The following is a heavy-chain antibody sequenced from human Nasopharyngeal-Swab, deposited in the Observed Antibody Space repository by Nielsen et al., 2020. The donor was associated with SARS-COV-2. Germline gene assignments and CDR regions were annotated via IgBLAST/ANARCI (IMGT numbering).Heavy chain of an antibody. J-gene: IGHJ6*03. D-gene: IGHD3-9*01. CDR1: GFTFSSYG. V-gene: IGHV3-33*01. CDR3: AREFREAYYDILTGYYMDYYYYMDV. CDR2: IWYDGSNK. Sequence: GESLQVSWAASGFTFSSYGMHWVRQAPGKGLAWVAVIWYDGSNKYYADSVKGRFTISRDNSKNTLYLQMNSLRAEDTAVYYCAREFREAYYDILTGYYMDYYYYMDVWGKGTTVTVSS.